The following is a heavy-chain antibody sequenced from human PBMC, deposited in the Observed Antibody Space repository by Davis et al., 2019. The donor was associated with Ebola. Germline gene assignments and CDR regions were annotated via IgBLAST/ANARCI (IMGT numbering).Heavy chain of an antibody. CDR1: GFTFSSYG. Sequence: GESLKISCAASGFTFSSYGMHWVRQAPGKGLEWVAVISYDGSNKYYADSVKGRFTISRDNAKNSLYLQMNSLRDEDTAVYYCARDRSWEGGRWYEFDYWGQGTLVTVSS. CDR3: ARDRSWEGGRWYEFDY. V-gene: IGHV3-30*03. J-gene: IGHJ4*02. D-gene: IGHD1-26*01. CDR2: ISYDGSNK.